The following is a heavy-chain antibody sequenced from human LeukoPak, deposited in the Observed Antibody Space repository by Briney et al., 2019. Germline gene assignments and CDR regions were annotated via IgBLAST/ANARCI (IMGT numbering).Heavy chain of an antibody. CDR2: ISGSGGST. V-gene: IGHV3-23*01. Sequence: GGSLRLSCAASGLTFSSYAMSWVRQAPGKGLEWVSAISGSGGSTYYADSVKVRFTISRDNSKNTLYLQMNSLRAEDTAVYYCAKDYYGSGSNYFDYWGQGTLVTVSS. J-gene: IGHJ4*02. CDR1: GLTFSSYA. CDR3: AKDYYGSGSNYFDY. D-gene: IGHD3-10*01.